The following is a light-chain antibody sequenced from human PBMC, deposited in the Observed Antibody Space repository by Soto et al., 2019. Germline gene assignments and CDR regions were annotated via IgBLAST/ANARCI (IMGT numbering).Light chain of an antibody. V-gene: IGKV1-5*01. CDR3: QQYNSYPWT. J-gene: IGKJ1*01. CDR2: DAS. Sequence: DIPMTQSPSALSATVGDRDTIPCRASQSISSWLAWYQQKPGKAPKLLIYDASSLESGVPSRFSGSGSGTEFTLTISSLQPDDFATYYCQQYNSYPWTFGQGTNVDIK. CDR1: QSISSW.